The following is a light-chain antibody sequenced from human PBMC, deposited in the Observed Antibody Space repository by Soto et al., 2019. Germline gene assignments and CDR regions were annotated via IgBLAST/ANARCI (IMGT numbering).Light chain of an antibody. Sequence: EIVMTQSPATLSVSPGERASLSCRASQSVSTKLAWYQQKGGQVPRLLIYDASTRATGIPSRFSGSGSGTQFTLTISSLQSEDFAVYYCQQYNDRPPWTFGQGTKVEIK. CDR3: QQYNDRPPWT. V-gene: IGKV3-15*01. CDR1: QSVSTK. J-gene: IGKJ1*01. CDR2: DAS.